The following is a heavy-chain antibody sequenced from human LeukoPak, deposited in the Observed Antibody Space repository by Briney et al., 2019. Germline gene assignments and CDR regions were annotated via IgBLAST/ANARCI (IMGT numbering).Heavy chain of an antibody. CDR3: ANGAYCGGDCYAY. V-gene: IGHV3-23*01. CDR1: GFTFSGYA. Sequence: GGSLRLSCAASGFTFSGYAMSWVRQAPGKGLEWVSAISGSGGSTYYADSVKGRFTISRDNSKNTLYLQMNSLRAEDTAVYYCANGAYCGGDCYAYWGQGTLVTVSS. J-gene: IGHJ4*02. D-gene: IGHD2-21*01. CDR2: ISGSGGST.